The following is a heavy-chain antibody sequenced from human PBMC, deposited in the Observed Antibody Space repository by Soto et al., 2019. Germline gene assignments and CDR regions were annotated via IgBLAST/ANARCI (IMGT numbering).Heavy chain of an antibody. J-gene: IGHJ5*02. CDR1: GDSVSSNSAA. CDR3: ARGLIEYSSSSMVFNWFDP. D-gene: IGHD6-6*01. CDR2: TYYRSKWYN. Sequence: SETLSLTCAISGDSVSSNSAAWNWIRQSPSRGLEWLGRTYYRSKWYNDYAVSVKSRITINPDISKNQFSLQLNSVTPEDTAVYYCARGLIEYSSSSMVFNWFDPWGQRTLVTVSS. V-gene: IGHV6-1*01.